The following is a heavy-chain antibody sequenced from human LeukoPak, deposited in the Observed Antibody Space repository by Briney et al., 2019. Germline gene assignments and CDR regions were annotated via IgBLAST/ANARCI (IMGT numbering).Heavy chain of an antibody. V-gene: IGHV3-30-3*01. CDR1: GFTFSSYA. CDR2: ISYDGSNK. CDR3: ARDYNYYDSSGYSEVLGY. J-gene: IGHJ4*02. D-gene: IGHD3-22*01. Sequence: GRSLRLSCAASGFTFSSYAMHWVRQAPGKGLEWVAVISYDGSNKYYADSVKGRFTISRDNSKNTLYLQMNSLRAEDTAVYYCARDYNYYDSSGYSEVLGYWGQGTLVTVSS.